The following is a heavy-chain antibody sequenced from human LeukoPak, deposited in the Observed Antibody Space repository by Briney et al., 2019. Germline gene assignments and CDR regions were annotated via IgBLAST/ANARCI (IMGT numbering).Heavy chain of an antibody. CDR2: ISHTGSTM. J-gene: IGHJ6*02. Sequence: GGSLRLSCAASGFRFSSYSMNWVRQAPGKGLEWISYISHTGSTMSYADSVKGRFTISRDNARNSLHLQMNSLRAEDTAVYYCAIPPLSGTGSSRPLAEMDVWGQGTTVTVS. V-gene: IGHV3-48*04. D-gene: IGHD3-10*01. CDR3: AIPPLSGTGSSRPLAEMDV. CDR1: GFRFSSYS.